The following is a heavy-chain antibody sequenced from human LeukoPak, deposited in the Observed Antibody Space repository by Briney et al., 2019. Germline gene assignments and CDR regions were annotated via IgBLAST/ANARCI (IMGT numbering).Heavy chain of an antibody. CDR1: GYTFTSYY. J-gene: IGHJ4*02. Sequence: GASVKVSCKASGYTFTSYYMHWVRQAPGQGLEWMGIINPSGGSTSYAQKFQGRVTMTRDTSTSTVYMELSSLRSEDTAVYYCARDGEAYCGGDCYLDYWGQGTLVTVSS. V-gene: IGHV1-46*01. D-gene: IGHD2-21*02. CDR2: INPSGGST. CDR3: ARDGEAYCGGDCYLDY.